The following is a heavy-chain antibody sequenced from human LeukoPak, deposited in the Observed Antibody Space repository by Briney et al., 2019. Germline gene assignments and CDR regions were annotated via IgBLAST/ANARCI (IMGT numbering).Heavy chain of an antibody. CDR1: GEPFSGNF. CDR2: IDNNGIT. J-gene: IGHJ4*02. D-gene: IGHD1-26*01. Sequence: SETLSLTCAVSGEPFSGNFWTWIRQSPGKGLEWIGEIDNNGITNYNPSLKSRVTMSVDTTRERFSLRLTSESAADTGVYYCARGGGGAKAFYFDYWGQGSLVTVSS. CDR3: ARGGGGAKAFYFDY. V-gene: IGHV4-34*01.